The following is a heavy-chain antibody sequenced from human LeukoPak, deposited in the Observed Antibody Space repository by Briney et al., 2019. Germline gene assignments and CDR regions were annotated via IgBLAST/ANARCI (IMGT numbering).Heavy chain of an antibody. J-gene: IGHJ3*02. Sequence: SETLSLTCTVSGDSIFNSYWSWIRQSAGTGLEWIGRIYSSGTTDYNPSLKSRVTMSVDTSKNQFSLKLTSLTAADTAVYYCARGIGAATHEALDIWGLGTMVTVSS. V-gene: IGHV4-4*07. CDR1: GDSIFNSY. CDR2: IYSSGTT. CDR3: ARGIGAATHEALDI. D-gene: IGHD3-10*01.